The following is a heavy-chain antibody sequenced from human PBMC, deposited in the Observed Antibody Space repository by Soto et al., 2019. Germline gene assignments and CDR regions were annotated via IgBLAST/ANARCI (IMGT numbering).Heavy chain of an antibody. D-gene: IGHD6-6*01. J-gene: IGHJ4*02. CDR3: ARVRIAARPPNYFDY. V-gene: IGHV4-31*03. CDR1: GGSISSGGYY. Sequence: QVQLQESGPGLVKPSQTLSLTCTVSGGSISSGGYYWSWIRQHPGKGLEWIGYIYYSGSTYYNPSLKSRVTIAVDTSKNQFSLKLSSVTAADTAVYYCARVRIAARPPNYFDYWGQGTMVTVSS. CDR2: IYYSGST.